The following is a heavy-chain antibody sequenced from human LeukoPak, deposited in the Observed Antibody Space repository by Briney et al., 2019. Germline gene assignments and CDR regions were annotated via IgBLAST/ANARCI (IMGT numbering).Heavy chain of an antibody. D-gene: IGHD3-10*01. CDR1: GGSISSGDYY. Sequence: SETLSLTCTVSGGSISSGDYYWSWIRQPPGKGLEWIGYIYYSGSTYYNPSLKSRVTISVDTSKNQFSLKLSSVTAADTAVYYCARVGGVRPKRYFDYWSQGTLVTVSS. V-gene: IGHV4-30-4*01. CDR3: ARVGGVRPKRYFDY. J-gene: IGHJ4*02. CDR2: IYYSGST.